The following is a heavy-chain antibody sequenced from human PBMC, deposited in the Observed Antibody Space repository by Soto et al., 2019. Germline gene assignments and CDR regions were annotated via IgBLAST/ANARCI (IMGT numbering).Heavy chain of an antibody. CDR1: GGAFNSSG. J-gene: IGHJ5*02. CDR2: IIPLFGTT. Sequence: SVKVSCKASGGAFNSSGISWVRQAPGQGLAWMGGIIPLFGTTNYARKLQGRVTITADESTSTVYMDLSSLTFDDTAVYYCARVRGSSWYNWFDLWGQGTLVTVSS. V-gene: IGHV1-69*13. CDR3: ARVRGSSWYNWFDL. D-gene: IGHD6-13*01.